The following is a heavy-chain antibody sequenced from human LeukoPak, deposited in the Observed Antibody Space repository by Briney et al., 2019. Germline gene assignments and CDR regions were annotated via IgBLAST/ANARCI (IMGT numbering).Heavy chain of an antibody. Sequence: PSETLSLTCTVSGGSISSSSYYWGWIRQPPGKGLEWIGSIYYSGSTYYNPSLGSRVTISVDTSKNQFSLKLSSVTAADTAVYYCARSGTPKYCSSTSCLHYYYYYYMDVWGKGTTVTVSS. CDR2: IYYSGST. CDR3: ARSGTPKYCSSTSCLHYYYYYYMDV. J-gene: IGHJ6*03. CDR1: GGSISSSSYY. V-gene: IGHV4-39*01. D-gene: IGHD2-2*01.